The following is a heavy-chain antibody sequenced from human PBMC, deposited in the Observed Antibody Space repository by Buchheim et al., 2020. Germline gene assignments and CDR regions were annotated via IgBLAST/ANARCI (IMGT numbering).Heavy chain of an antibody. CDR2: IYYSGST. J-gene: IGHJ4*02. Sequence: QVQLQESGPGLVKPSGTLSLTCTVSGGSINNYYWSWIRQPPGKGLEWIGYIYYSGSTNYNPSLKSRVTISVDTSKNQFSLKLSSVTAADTAVYYCARGGYSYDYYFDYWGQGTL. CDR3: ARGGYSYDYYFDY. D-gene: IGHD5-18*01. V-gene: IGHV4-59*01. CDR1: GGSINNYY.